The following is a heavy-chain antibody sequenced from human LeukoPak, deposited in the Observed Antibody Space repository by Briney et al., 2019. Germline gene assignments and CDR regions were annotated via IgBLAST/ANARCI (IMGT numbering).Heavy chain of an antibody. CDR1: GFTFSSYA. CDR3: ARDDSGYGDLGWFDP. CDR2: ISSNGGRT. Sequence: PGGSLRLSCAASGFTFSSYAMHWVRQAPGKGLEYVSDISSNGGRTYYANSVKGRFTISRDNSKNTLYLQMNSLRAEDTAVYYCARDDSGYGDLGWFDPWGQGTLVTVSS. D-gene: IGHD5-12*01. J-gene: IGHJ5*02. V-gene: IGHV3-64*01.